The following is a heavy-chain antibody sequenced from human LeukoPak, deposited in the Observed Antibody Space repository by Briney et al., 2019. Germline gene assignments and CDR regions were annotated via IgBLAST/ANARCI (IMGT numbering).Heavy chain of an antibody. D-gene: IGHD6-19*01. Sequence: ASVKVSCKASGYTFTRYYMHWVRQAPGKARGGMGWINPKRGGTKYEQKFQGRVTMIRGTANSTAYMELRRLRCDDSAVWYWWRGVAGSYYYYYMDVWGKGTTVTVS. CDR2: INPKRGGT. J-gene: IGHJ6*03. V-gene: IGHV1-2*02. CDR1: GYTFTRYY. CDR3: WRGVAGSYYYYYMDV.